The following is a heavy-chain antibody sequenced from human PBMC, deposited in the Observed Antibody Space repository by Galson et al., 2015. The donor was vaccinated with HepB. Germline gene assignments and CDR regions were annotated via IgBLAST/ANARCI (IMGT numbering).Heavy chain of an antibody. Sequence: SLRLSCAGSGFKSSYYGLHWVRQAPGKGLEWVVVLSDDGSQKYYSESVKGRFSISRDNSENTLSLQMNSLRPEDTAVYYCAKDRGCPIGFCRWNYFYGMDVWGQGTTVTVSS. V-gene: IGHV3-30*18. J-gene: IGHJ6*02. CDR1: GFKSSYYG. CDR3: AKDRGCPIGFCRWNYFYGMDV. CDR2: LSDDGSQK. D-gene: IGHD3-10*01.